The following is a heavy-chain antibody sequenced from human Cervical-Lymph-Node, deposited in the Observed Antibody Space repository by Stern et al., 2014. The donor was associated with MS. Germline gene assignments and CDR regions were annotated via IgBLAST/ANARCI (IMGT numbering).Heavy chain of an antibody. CDR2: INPSDAGT. CDR3: ARDSTSWCADY. Sequence: QDQLVQSGAEVKTPGASVKLSCKASGYTFTRYHMHWLRQAPGQGLEWLGIINPSDAGTKYAQKFQGRVTMTRDTSTSTVYMDLRSLTSEDTAVYFCARDSTSWCADYWGQGTLVTVSS. V-gene: IGHV1-46*01. CDR1: GYTFTRYH. D-gene: IGHD6-13*01. J-gene: IGHJ4*02.